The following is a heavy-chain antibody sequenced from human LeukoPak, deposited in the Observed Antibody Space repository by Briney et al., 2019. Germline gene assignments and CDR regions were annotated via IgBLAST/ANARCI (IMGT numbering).Heavy chain of an antibody. CDR3: ARDGGCSSTSCYFYYYYYMDV. J-gene: IGHJ6*03. Sequence: GASVKVSCKASGYTFTGYYMHWVRQAPGQGLEWMGWINPNSGGTNYAQKFQGRVTMTRDTSISTAYMELSRLRSDDTAVYYCARDGGCSSTSCYFYYYYYMDVWGKGTTVTVSS. D-gene: IGHD2-2*01. CDR2: INPNSGGT. V-gene: IGHV1-2*02. CDR1: GYTFTGYY.